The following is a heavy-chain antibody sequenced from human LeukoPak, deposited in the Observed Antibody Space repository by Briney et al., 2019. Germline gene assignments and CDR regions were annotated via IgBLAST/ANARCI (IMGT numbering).Heavy chain of an antibody. V-gene: IGHV3-23*01. CDR3: AKHPEHQPTEIDY. CDR1: GFTFSSYA. J-gene: IGHJ4*02. D-gene: IGHD2-2*01. Sequence: GSLRLSCAASGFTFSSYAVSWVRMAPGTGLEWVSAISGSGGSTYYADSVKGRFTISRDNSKNTLYLPMNSLRAEHTAVYYCAKHPEHQPTEIDYWGQGTLVTVSS. CDR2: ISGSGGST.